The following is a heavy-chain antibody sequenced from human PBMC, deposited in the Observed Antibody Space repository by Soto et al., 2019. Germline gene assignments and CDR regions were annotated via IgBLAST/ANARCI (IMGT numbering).Heavy chain of an antibody. V-gene: IGHV3-15*01. Sequence: GGSLRLSCAASGFTLTKASMSWVRQAPGKGLEWVGRIKSKADGGTTDYAAPVKGRFTISRDDSKNTLYLQMNSLKTEDTAVYYCARDEIAVAGTYFQHWGQGTLVTVSS. CDR2: IKSKADGGTT. CDR1: GFTLTKAS. J-gene: IGHJ1*01. CDR3: ARDEIAVAGTYFQH. D-gene: IGHD6-19*01.